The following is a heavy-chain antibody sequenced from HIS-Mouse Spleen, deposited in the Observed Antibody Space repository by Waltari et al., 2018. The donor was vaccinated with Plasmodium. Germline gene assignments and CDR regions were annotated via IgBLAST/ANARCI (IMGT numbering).Heavy chain of an antibody. D-gene: IGHD6-6*01. CDR2: IYYSGST. CDR3: ARGGYSSSSYYFDY. J-gene: IGHJ4*02. V-gene: IGHV4-59*01. CDR1: GGSISSYY. Sequence: QVQLQESGPGLVKPSETLSLTCTVSGGSISSYYWSWIRQPPGKGLEWIAYIYYSGSTNYNPTLNSRVPISVYPSKNQFSLKLGSVTAADTAVFYCARGGYSSSSYYFDYWGQGTLVTVSS.